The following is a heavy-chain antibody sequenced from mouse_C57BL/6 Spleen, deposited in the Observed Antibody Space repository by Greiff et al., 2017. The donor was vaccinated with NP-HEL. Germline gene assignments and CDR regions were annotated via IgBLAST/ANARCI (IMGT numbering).Heavy chain of an antibody. CDR2: INPSNGGT. J-gene: IGHJ1*03. CDR1: GYTFTSYW. CDR3: ARGTTVVAHWYFDV. Sequence: QVQLQQPGTELVKPGASVKLSSKASGYTFTSYWMHWVKQRPGQGLEWIGNINPSNGGTNYNEKFKSKATLTVDKSSSTAYMQLSSLTSEDSAVYYCARGTTVVAHWYFDVWGTGTTVTVSS. V-gene: IGHV1-53*01. D-gene: IGHD1-1*01.